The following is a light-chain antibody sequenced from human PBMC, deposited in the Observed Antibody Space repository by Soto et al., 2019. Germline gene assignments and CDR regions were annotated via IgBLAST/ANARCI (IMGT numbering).Light chain of an antibody. V-gene: IGKV3-15*01. J-gene: IGKJ2*01. CDR3: LQYSTWPPLYT. CDR1: QAVSSY. CDR2: DAS. Sequence: EIVMTQSPAALSVSLGERVSLTCMAGQAVSSYLAWYQQKPGQAPRLLISDASTRATDIPDRFSGSGSGTDFTLTISSLQSSDLAVYYCLQYSTWPPLYTFGQGTKLEIK.